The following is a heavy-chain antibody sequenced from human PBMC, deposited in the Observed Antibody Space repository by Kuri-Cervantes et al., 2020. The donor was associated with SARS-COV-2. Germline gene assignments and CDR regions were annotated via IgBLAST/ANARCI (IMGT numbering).Heavy chain of an antibody. D-gene: IGHD1-1*01. Sequence: ASVKVSCKASGYTFTSYDINWVRQASGQGLEWMGWMNPNSGNTGYAQKFQGRVTMARNTSISTAYMELSSLRSEDTAVYYCARGWYSNYWNGFQYWGQGTLVTVSS. CDR2: MNPNSGNT. V-gene: IGHV1-8*01. CDR3: ARGWYSNYWNGFQY. J-gene: IGHJ1*01. CDR1: GYTFTSYD.